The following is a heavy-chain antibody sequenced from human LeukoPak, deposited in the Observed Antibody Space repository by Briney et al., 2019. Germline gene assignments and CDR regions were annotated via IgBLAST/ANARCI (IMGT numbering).Heavy chain of an antibody. V-gene: IGHV1-46*01. CDR1: GGTFSSYA. CDR2: INPSGGST. D-gene: IGHD6-13*01. J-gene: IGHJ6*03. CDR3: ARDVQYSSSGQAMDA. Sequence: ASVKVSCKASGGTFSSYAISWVRQAPGQGLEWMGIINPSGGSTSYAQKFQGRVTMTRDMSTSTVYMELSSLRSEDTAVYYCARDVQYSSSGQAMDAWGKGTTVTVSS.